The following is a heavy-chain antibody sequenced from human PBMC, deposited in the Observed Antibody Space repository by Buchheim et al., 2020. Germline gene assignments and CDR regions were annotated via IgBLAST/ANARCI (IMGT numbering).Heavy chain of an antibody. D-gene: IGHD6-13*01. V-gene: IGHV3-23*01. CDR1: GFTFSSYA. J-gene: IGHJ4*02. Sequence: EVQLLESGGGLVQPGGSLRLSCAASGFTFSSYAMNWVRQAPGKGLEWVSDISGSGGSTYYADSVKGRCTISRDNSKNTLYLQMNSLKAEDTAVYYCAKDRTGYGSSWYDYWGQGTL. CDR2: ISGSGGST. CDR3: AKDRTGYGSSWYDY.